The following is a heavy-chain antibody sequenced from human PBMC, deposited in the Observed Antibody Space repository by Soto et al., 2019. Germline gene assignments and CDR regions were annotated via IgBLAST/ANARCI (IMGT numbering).Heavy chain of an antibody. D-gene: IGHD4-17*01. CDR1: GGSISSYY. Sequence: SETLSLTCTVSGGSISSYYWSWIRQPPGKGLEWIGYIYYSGSTNYNPSLKSRVTISVDTSKNQFSLKLSSVTAADTAVYYCAREERSEGDYDGYNWFDPWGQGTLVTVSS. V-gene: IGHV4-59*01. J-gene: IGHJ5*02. CDR3: AREERSEGDYDGYNWFDP. CDR2: IYYSGST.